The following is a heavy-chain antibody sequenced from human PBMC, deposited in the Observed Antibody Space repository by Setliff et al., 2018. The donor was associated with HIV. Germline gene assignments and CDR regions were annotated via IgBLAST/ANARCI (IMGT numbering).Heavy chain of an antibody. J-gene: IGHJ4*02. CDR1: GFTFSAHQ. CDR3: ARAPGDILTAYFGGLDY. V-gene: IGHV3-7*01. CDR2: IKADGTDK. Sequence: GGSLRLSCAASGFTFSAHQMSWVRQPPGKGLEWVANIKADGTDKYYVDSVRGRFTISRDNARNSLSLQMSSLRADDTAIYYCARAPGDILTAYFGGLDYWGQGALVTVSS. D-gene: IGHD3-9*01.